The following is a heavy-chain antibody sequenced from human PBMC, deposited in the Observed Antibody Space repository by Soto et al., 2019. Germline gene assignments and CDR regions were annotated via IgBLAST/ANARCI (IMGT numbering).Heavy chain of an antibody. V-gene: IGHV1-3*01. Sequence: ASVKVSCKTSGYTFSTYILYWMRQAPGQRLEWMGWINVGKGNTKYSEKFQGRVTITRDTSASTAYMELSGLRSEDTAVYYCARDSAGRDACESRGDFDYWGQGTLVTVSS. D-gene: IGHD3-22*01. CDR1: GYTFSTYI. CDR2: INVGKGNT. J-gene: IGHJ4*02. CDR3: ARDSAGRDACESRGDFDY.